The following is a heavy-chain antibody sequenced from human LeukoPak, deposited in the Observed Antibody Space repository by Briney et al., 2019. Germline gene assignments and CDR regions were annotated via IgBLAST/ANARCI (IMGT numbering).Heavy chain of an antibody. CDR2: ISDSGGST. CDR1: GFTFSIYA. V-gene: IGHV3-23*01. Sequence: GGSLRLSCATSGFTFSIYAMNWVRQAPGKGLEWVSGISDSGGSTFYADSVKGRFTISRDNPKDTLYLQMKSLRAEDTAVYYCARAQYYYDTTGPNDPHAPRTSDYQGQGTLVTVSS. CDR3: ARAQYYYDTTGPNDPHAPRTSDY. D-gene: IGHD3-22*01. J-gene: IGHJ4*02.